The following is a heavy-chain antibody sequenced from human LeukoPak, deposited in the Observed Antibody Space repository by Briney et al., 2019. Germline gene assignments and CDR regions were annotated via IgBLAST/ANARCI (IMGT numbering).Heavy chain of an antibody. CDR3: ARDPYNGNYGDSYYYYMDV. J-gene: IGHJ6*03. CDR1: GFTFSSYE. CDR2: ISSSGSTI. D-gene: IGHD1-26*01. Sequence: GGSLRLSCAASGFTFSSYEMNWVRQAPGKGLEWVSYISSSGSTIYYADSVKGRFTISRDNAKNSLYLQMNSLRAEDTAIYYCARDPYNGNYGDSYYYYMDVWGKGTTVTISS. V-gene: IGHV3-48*03.